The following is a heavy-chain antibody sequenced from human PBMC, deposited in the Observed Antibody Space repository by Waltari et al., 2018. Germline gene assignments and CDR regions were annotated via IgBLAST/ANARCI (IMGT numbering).Heavy chain of an antibody. V-gene: IGHV1-18*01. Sequence: QIHLVQSGREVKKPGASVKVSCKPSGYNFLKYGITWLRQAPGQGLERVGWISPDNGNTNYAPKLQGRLTWTADTSPTTVYMELRSVTTDDTAMYYCARDESIQVPLDHWRQGTLVIVSA. J-gene: IGHJ4*02. D-gene: IGHD5-18*01. CDR2: ISPDNGNT. CDR1: GYNFLKYG. CDR3: ARDESIQVPLDH.